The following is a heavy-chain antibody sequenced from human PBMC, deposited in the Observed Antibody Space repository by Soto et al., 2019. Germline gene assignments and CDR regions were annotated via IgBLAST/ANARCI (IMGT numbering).Heavy chain of an antibody. CDR2: IKSRPDGGST. J-gene: IGHJ4*02. Sequence: EVPLVESGGDLVKPGGSLRLSCAASGSSFSNAWMSWVRQAPGKGLDLVARIKSRPDGGSTDYAAPVKGRFSISRDDSQNRFNLQMISLKTNDTAIYYCTTYDHIWGGDRYSSAYWGQETLVTVSS. CDR3: TTYDHIWGGDRYSSAY. CDR1: GSSFSNAW. V-gene: IGHV3-15*01. D-gene: IGHD3-16*02.